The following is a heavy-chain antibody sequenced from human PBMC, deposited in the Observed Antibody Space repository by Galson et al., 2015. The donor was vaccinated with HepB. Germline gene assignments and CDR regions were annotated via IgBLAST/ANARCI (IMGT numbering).Heavy chain of an antibody. D-gene: IGHD3-10*01. J-gene: IGHJ6*02. CDR1: GFTFSSYS. CDR2: ISSSSSYI. V-gene: IGHV3-21*01. Sequence: SLRLSCAASGFTFSSYSMNWVRQAPGKGLEWVSSISSSSSYIYYADSVKGRFTISRDNAKNSLYLQMNSLRAEDTAVYYCARDSYYGSGSYYVGGYYYGMDVWGQGTTVTVSS. CDR3: ARDSYYGSGSYYVGGYYYGMDV.